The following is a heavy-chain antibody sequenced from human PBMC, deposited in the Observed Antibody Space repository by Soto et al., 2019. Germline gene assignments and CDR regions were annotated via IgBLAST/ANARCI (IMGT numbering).Heavy chain of an antibody. Sequence: EVHLLESGGGLVQPGGSLRLSCAASGFTFSSYAMSWVRQAPGKGLELVSTISGSGGTTYYADSVKGRFTISRDNSKNTLYLQMNSLRAEDTAIYYCAKNKETGTTGGLGYWGQGTLVTVSS. J-gene: IGHJ4*02. CDR3: AKNKETGTTGGLGY. CDR1: GFTFSSYA. CDR2: ISGSGGTT. V-gene: IGHV3-23*01. D-gene: IGHD1-1*01.